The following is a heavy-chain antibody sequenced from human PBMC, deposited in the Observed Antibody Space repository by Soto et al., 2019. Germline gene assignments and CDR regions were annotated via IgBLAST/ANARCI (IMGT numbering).Heavy chain of an antibody. CDR2: IYYSGST. V-gene: IGHV4-31*03. D-gene: IGHD4-4*01. Sequence: SETLSLTCTVSGGSISGGGYYWSWIRQHPGKGLEWIGYIYYSGSTYYNPSLKSRVTISVDTSKNQFSLKLSSVTAADTAVYYCAGGPNDYSNYGWYFDLWGRGTLVTVSS. CDR3: AGGPNDYSNYGWYFDL. J-gene: IGHJ2*01. CDR1: GGSISGGGYY.